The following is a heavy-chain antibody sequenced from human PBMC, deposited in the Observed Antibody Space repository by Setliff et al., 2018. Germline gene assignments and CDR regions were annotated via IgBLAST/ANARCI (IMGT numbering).Heavy chain of an antibody. CDR2: INPNSGNT. V-gene: IGHV1-2*02. CDR3: ARDILLVEGVSVTGCWFDP. CDR1: GYTFTGYY. J-gene: IGHJ5*02. Sequence: ASVKVSCKASGYTFTGYYMHWVRQAPGQGLEWMGWINPNSGNTKYAQKFQGRVTMTADTSTSTAYMELRSLRFDDTAVYYCARDILLVEGVSVTGCWFDPWGQGALVTVS. D-gene: IGHD3-9*01.